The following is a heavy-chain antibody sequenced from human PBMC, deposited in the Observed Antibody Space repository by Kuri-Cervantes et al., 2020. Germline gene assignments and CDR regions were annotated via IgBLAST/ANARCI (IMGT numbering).Heavy chain of an antibody. J-gene: IGHJ6*02. CDR2: ISSSSSYI. D-gene: IGHD3-10*01. Sequence: LSLTCAASGFTFSSYSMNWVRQAPGKGLEWVSSISSSSSYIYYADSVKGRFTISRDNAKNSLYLQMNSLRDEDTAVYYCARDLGRGYGMDVWGQGTTVTVSS. CDR3: ARDLGRGYGMDV. CDR1: GFTFSSYS. V-gene: IGHV3-21*06.